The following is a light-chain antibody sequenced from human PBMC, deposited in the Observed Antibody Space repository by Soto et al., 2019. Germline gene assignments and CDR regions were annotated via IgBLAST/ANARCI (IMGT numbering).Light chain of an antibody. CDR2: GAS. V-gene: IGKV3-15*01. CDR3: QQYNNWPTWT. J-gene: IGKJ1*01. CDR1: QNVRTN. Sequence: DIVMTQSPATLSVSPGETATLSCRASQNVRTNLAWYQQKPGQAPRLLIYGASTRATGFPARFSGSGSGTEFTLTISSLQSEDFAVYYCQQYNNWPTWTFGQGTKV.